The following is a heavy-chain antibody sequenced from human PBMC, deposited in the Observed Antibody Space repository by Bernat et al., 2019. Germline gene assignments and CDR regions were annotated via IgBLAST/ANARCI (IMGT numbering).Heavy chain of an antibody. V-gene: IGHV5-10-1*01. CDR3: AGHNRRIAVPPRGNWFDP. CDR2: TDPSDSYT. J-gene: IGHJ5*02. CDR1: GYSFTSYW. Sequence: EVQLVQSGAEVKKPGESLRISCKGSGYSFTSYWISWVRQMPGKGLEWMGRTDPSDSYTNYSPSFQGHVTISADKSISTAYLQWSSLKASDTAMYYCAGHNRRIAVPPRGNWFDPWGQGTLVTVSS. D-gene: IGHD6-19*01.